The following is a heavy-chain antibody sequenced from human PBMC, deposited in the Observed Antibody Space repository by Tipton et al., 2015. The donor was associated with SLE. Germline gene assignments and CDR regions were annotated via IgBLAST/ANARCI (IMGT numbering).Heavy chain of an antibody. J-gene: IGHJ3*02. D-gene: IGHD6-13*01. V-gene: IGHV3-9*03. CDR3: AKDRGVAALTGAFDI. Sequence: SLRLSCAASGSTFDDYAMHWVRQVPGKGLEWVSGISWNSGSLGYADSVKGRFTISRDNAKNSLYLQMNSLRAEDMALYYCAKDRGVAALTGAFDIWGQGTMVTVSS. CDR1: GSTFDDYA. CDR2: ISWNSGSL.